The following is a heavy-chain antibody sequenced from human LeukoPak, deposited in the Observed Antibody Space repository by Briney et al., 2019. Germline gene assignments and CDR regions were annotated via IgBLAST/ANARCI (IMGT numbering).Heavy chain of an antibody. CDR3: AIAFGGYCSMTSCASNVVVAANCFDY. Sequence: ASVTVSCKASGGTFSSYAISWVRHAPGQGLEWMGRIIPMLGIANYAQKFQGRVTITADKSTSTAYMELSSLRSEDTGVYYCAIAFGGYCSMTSCASNVVVAANCFDYWGEGTLVPVSS. V-gene: IGHV1-69*04. CDR2: IIPMLGIA. CDR1: GGTFSSYA. D-gene: IGHD2-2*03. J-gene: IGHJ4*02.